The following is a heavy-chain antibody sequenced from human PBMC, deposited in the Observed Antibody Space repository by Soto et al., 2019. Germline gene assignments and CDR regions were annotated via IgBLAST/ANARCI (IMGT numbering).Heavy chain of an antibody. V-gene: IGHV4-59*01. CDR3: ARGAYGSGSYLFDY. CDR2: IYYSGST. Sequence: SKTLSLTCTVSGGSISSYYWSWIRQPPGKGLEWLGYIYYSGSTNYNPSLKSRVTISVDTSKNQFSLKLSSVTAADTAVYYCARGAYGSGSYLFDYWGQGTLVTVS. D-gene: IGHD3-10*01. CDR1: GGSISSYY. J-gene: IGHJ4*02.